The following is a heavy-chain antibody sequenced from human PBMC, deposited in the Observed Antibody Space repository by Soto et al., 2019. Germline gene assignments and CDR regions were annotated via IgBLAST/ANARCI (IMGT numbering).Heavy chain of an antibody. D-gene: IGHD5-12*01. CDR2: TYFRSKWYN. J-gene: IGHJ5*02. CDR1: GDSVSSNTAS. CDR3: AKGDNLGPKTGYAFDP. V-gene: IGHV6-1*01. Sequence: PSQTLSLTCAISGDSVSSNTASWNWIRHSPSRGLEWLGMTYFRSKWYNDYAVSVKSRIIINPDTSNNQFSLQLNSVTPEDTAVYFCAKGDNLGPKTGYAFDPWGQGIMVTVSS.